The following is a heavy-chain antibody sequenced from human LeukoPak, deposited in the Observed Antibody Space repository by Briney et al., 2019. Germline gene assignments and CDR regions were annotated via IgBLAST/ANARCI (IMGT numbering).Heavy chain of an antibody. Sequence: GGSLRLSCAASGFTLSSYGMHWVRQAPGKGLEWVAFIRYDGSNKYYADSVKGRFTISRDNSKNTLYLQMNSLRAEDTAVYYCARAHASSGDTLFDYWGQGTLVTVSS. CDR2: IRYDGSNK. J-gene: IGHJ4*02. CDR3: ARAHASSGDTLFDY. CDR1: GFTLSSYG. D-gene: IGHD6-19*01. V-gene: IGHV3-30*02.